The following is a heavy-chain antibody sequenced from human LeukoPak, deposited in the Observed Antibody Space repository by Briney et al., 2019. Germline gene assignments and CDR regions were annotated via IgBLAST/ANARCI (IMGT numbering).Heavy chain of an antibody. CDR2: ISSSSTSI. J-gene: IGHJ4*02. D-gene: IGHD1-7*01. V-gene: IGHV3-21*01. Sequence: GGSLRLSCAASGLIFSTYSMNWVRQAPGKGLEWVSSISSSSTSIDYADSVKGRFTISRDNAKNSLYLQMNSLRAEDTAVYYCARDLPRLTGTYDYWGQGTLVTVSS. CDR3: ARDLPRLTGTYDY. CDR1: GLIFSTYS.